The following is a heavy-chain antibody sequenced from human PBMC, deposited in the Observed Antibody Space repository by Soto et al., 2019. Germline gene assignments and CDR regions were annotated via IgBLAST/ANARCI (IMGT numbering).Heavy chain of an antibody. D-gene: IGHD2-2*01. Sequence: SETLSLTCTVSGDSIISGDYYWSWIRQHPGKGLEWIGYIFHSGNTYYNPSLKSRVTISVDTSRNQFSLKLSSVTAADTAVYYCARASCSTTSCYDFDNWGQGTLVT. CDR2: IFHSGNT. CDR1: GDSIISGDYY. V-gene: IGHV4-31*03. J-gene: IGHJ4*02. CDR3: ARASCSTTSCYDFDN.